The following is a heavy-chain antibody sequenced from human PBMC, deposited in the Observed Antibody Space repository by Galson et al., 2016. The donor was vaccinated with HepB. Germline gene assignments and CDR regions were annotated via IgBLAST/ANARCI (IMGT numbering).Heavy chain of an antibody. D-gene: IGHD6-19*01. CDR3: AREGAEMAVAGTAFDY. J-gene: IGHJ4*02. V-gene: IGHV3-33*01. CDR1: GFTFSSCG. CDR2: IWYDGSNK. Sequence: SLRLSCAASGFTFSSCGMHWVRQAPGKGLEWLALIWYDGSNKYYVDSVKGRFTISRDNSKNTLYLQKDSLRAEDTAVYYCAREGAEMAVAGTAFDYWGQGTLVTVSS.